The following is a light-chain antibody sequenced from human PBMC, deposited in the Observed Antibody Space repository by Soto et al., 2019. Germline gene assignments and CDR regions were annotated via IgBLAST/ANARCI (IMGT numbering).Light chain of an antibody. V-gene: IGLV8-61*01. J-gene: IGLJ3*02. CDR3: VLYMGSGISV. CDR1: SDSVSSSYY. Sequence: QTVVTQEPSFSVSPGGTVTLTCGLTSDSVSSSYYPSWYQQTPGQAPRTLIYDTNTRSSGVPDRFSGSILGNTAALTITGAQADDESDYYCVLYMGSGISVFGGGTKLTVL. CDR2: DTN.